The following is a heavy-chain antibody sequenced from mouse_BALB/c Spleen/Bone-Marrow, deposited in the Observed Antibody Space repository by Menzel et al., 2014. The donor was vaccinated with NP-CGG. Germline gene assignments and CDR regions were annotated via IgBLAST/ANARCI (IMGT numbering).Heavy chain of an antibody. CDR2: INPSNGGT. Sequence: VQLVESGAELVKPGASVKLSCKASGYTFTNYYIYWVKQRPGQGLEWIGGINPSNGGTKFNEKFKNKATLTIDKSSSTAYIQLSSLTSEDSAVYYCSRHYYGTPYYAMDYWGQGTSVTVSS. CDR1: GYTFTNYY. D-gene: IGHD1-1*01. CDR3: SRHYYGTPYYAMDY. J-gene: IGHJ4*01. V-gene: IGHV1S81*02.